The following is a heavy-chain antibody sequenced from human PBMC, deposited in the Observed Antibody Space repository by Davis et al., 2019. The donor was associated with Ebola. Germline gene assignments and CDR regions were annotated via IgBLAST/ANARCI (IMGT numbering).Heavy chain of an antibody. D-gene: IGHD2-2*02. J-gene: IGHJ6*03. V-gene: IGHV3-11*04. CDR2: ITSSGSNM. CDR3: ARDYTDDLYYYSYMDV. Sequence: GESPKTSCAAPGFTFSDYYMSWIRQAPGKGTEGVSYITSSGSNMYYADSVKGRFTISRDYTKNSVYLKMNSLRAEDTAVYYCARDYTDDLYYYSYMDVWGKGTTVTVSS. CDR1: GFTFSDYY.